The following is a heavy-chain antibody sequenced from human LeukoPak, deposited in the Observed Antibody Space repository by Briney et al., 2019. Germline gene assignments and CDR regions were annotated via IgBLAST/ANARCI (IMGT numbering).Heavy chain of an antibody. CDR1: GGSISSSSYY. CDR3: ASGSDKYYDSSGYYYSVC. CDR2: IYYRGTT. D-gene: IGHD3-22*01. Sequence: PSETLSLTCTVSGGSISSSSYYWGWIRQPPGKGLEWIGSIYYRGTTYYNPSLESRVTISVDTSKNQFSLKLTSVTAADTAVYYCASGSDKYYDSSGYYYSVCWGQGTLVTVSS. V-gene: IGHV4-39*01. J-gene: IGHJ4*02.